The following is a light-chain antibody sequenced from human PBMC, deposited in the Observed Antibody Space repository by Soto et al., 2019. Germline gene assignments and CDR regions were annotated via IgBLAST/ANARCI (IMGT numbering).Light chain of an antibody. Sequence: EIVLTQSPATLSLSPGETATLSCRASQSVSGYIGWYQQKPGQAPRLLIYADSNRATGIPARFSGSGSGTDFTLTISSLEPEDFSVYYCQQYSQWPPYTFGQGTKVDIK. CDR3: QQYSQWPPYT. J-gene: IGKJ2*01. CDR1: QSVSGY. V-gene: IGKV3-11*01. CDR2: ADS.